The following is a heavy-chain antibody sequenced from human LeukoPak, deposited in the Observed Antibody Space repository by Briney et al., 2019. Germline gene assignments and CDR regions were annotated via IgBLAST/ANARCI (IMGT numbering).Heavy chain of an antibody. CDR2: VSGSGGST. V-gene: IGHV3-23*01. CDR1: GFTFSSYA. D-gene: IGHD4-17*01. CDR3: ASFARVTTFDY. Sequence: PGGSLRLSCAASGFTFSSYAMSWVRQAPGRGLEWVSTVSGSGGSTSYADSVEGRFTISRDNSKNSLYLQMNSLRAEDTAVYYCASFARVTTFDYWGQGTLVTVSS. J-gene: IGHJ4*02.